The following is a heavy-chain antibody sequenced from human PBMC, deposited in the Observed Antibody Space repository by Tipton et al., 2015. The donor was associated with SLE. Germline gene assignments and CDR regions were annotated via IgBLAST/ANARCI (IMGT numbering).Heavy chain of an antibody. CDR3: ARHSDTSGYYYYGMDV. CDR1: GGSISSNS. V-gene: IGHV4-59*08. Sequence: TLSLTCSVSGGSISSNSWIWIRQPPGKGLDWIGYISYGGGTNYNPSLKSRVTISVDMAKNQFSLKLSSVTAADTAVYYCARHSDTSGYYYYGMDVWGQGTTVTVSS. J-gene: IGHJ6*02. D-gene: IGHD3-22*01. CDR2: ISYGGGT.